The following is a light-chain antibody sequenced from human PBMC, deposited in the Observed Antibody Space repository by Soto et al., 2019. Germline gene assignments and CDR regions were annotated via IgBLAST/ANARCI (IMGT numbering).Light chain of an antibody. CDR3: QQYGGSPEYT. V-gene: IGKV3-20*01. J-gene: IGKJ2*01. CDR2: SAS. CDR1: QSVSSKY. Sequence: TVLTQSPGTLSLSPGERATLSCRASQSVSSKYLAWYQQKPGQAPRLLIYSASSRATGIPDRFGGSGSGTDFTLTISRLEPEDFVVYYCQQYGGSPEYTFGQGTKLESK.